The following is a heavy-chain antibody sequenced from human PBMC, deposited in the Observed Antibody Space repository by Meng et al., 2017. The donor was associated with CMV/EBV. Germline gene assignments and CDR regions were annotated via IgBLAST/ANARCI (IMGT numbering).Heavy chain of an antibody. J-gene: IGHJ4*02. CDR3: ARDFPPFSLLGSPQLDY. V-gene: IGHV3-30*04. CDR1: GFTFSSYA. CDR2: ISYDGSNK. D-gene: IGHD2-2*01. Sequence: LSLTCAASGFTFSSYAMHWVRQAPGKGLEWVAVISYDGSNKYYADSVKGRFTISRDNSKNTLYLQMNSLRAEDTAVYYCARDFPPFSLLGSPQLDYWGQGTLVTVSS.